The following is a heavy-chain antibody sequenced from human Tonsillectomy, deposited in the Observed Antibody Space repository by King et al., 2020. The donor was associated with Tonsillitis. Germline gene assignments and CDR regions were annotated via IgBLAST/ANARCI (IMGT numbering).Heavy chain of an antibody. J-gene: IGHJ6*02. CDR1: GFIFSSYW. D-gene: IGHD3-3*01. CDR2: IKPDGSEK. CDR3: ARDSEYYDFWSGHYNNYYQGMDV. V-gene: IGHV3-7*01. Sequence: VQLVESGGGLVQPGGSLRLSCTASGFIFSSYWMTWVRQAPGKGLEWVANIKPDGSEKYYVGSVKGRFTISRDNAKNSLFLQMNDLRAEDTAVYYCARDSEYYDFWSGHYNNYYQGMDVWAKGPRSPSP.